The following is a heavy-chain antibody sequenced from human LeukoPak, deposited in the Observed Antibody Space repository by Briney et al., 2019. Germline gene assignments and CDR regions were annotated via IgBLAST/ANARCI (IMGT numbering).Heavy chain of an antibody. V-gene: IGHV4-59*01. D-gene: IGHD3-3*01. Sequence: SETLSLTCTVSGGSLTNYYWSWTRQPPGKGLEWIGYRYYSGGTDYNPSLKSRVTISVDTSKNQFSLKLSSVTAADTAVYYCARMGYYDFWSGYYLPYYGMDVRGQGTTVTVSS. CDR3: ARMGYYDFWSGYYLPYYGMDV. J-gene: IGHJ6*02. CDR2: RYYSGGT. CDR1: GGSLTNYY.